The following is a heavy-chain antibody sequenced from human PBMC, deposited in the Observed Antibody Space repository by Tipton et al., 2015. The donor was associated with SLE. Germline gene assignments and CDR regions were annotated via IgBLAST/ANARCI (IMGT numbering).Heavy chain of an antibody. CDR1: GGSISSYY. CDR2: IYYSGST. J-gene: IGHJ5*02. Sequence: LRLSCTVSGGSISSYYWSWIRQPPGKGLEWIGYIYYSGSTNYNPSLKSRVTISVDTSKNQFSLKLSSVTAADTAMYYCAMGGARYCSGGSCYYFGFDPWGQGTLVTVSS. CDR3: AMGGARYCSGGSCYYFGFDP. V-gene: IGHV4-59*01. D-gene: IGHD2-15*01.